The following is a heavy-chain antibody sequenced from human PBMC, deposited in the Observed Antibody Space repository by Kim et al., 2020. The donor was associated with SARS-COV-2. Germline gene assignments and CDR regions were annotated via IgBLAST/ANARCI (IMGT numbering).Heavy chain of an antibody. Sequence: TYYADSVKGRFTISRDNSKNTLYLQMSSLRAEDTAVYYCVKDGSGGGMDVWGQGTTVTVSS. CDR3: VKDGSGGGMDV. D-gene: IGHD2-15*01. V-gene: IGHV3-64D*09. CDR2: T. J-gene: IGHJ6*02.